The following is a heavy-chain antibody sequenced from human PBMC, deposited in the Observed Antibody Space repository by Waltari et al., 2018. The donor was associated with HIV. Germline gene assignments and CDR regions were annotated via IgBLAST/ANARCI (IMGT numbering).Heavy chain of an antibody. Sequence: EVQLVEAGRGLVLRGGSLRLYCAVSGFAFSRHRMSWFLPAPGKGLEWVANIKQDGSEKYYVDSVNGRFTISRDNDENSLYLQMNRLRAEDTAVYYCAGGGFYGSGSKVNWGQGTLVTVSS. CDR2: IKQDGSEK. J-gene: IGHJ4*02. V-gene: IGHV3-7*04. D-gene: IGHD3-10*01. CDR1: GFAFSRHR. CDR3: AGGGFYGSGSKVN.